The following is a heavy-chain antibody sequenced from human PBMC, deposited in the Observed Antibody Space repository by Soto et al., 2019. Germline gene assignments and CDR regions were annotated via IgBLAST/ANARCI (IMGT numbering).Heavy chain of an antibody. Sequence: QVQLVQSGAEVKKPGSSVKVSCKASGGTFSSYAISWVRQAPGQGLEWMGGIIPIFGTANYAQKFQGRVTIEENEATSRAIMELSSLKPESTAVYYCAREKGYSSRRTNYRGQGTQVTAPS. CDR1: GGTFSSYA. CDR2: IIPIFGTA. CDR3: AREKGYSSRRTNY. V-gene: IGHV1-69*12. D-gene: IGHD6-13*01. J-gene: IGHJ4*02.